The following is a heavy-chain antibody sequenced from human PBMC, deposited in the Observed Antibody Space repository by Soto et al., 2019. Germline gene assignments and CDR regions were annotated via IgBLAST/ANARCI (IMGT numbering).Heavy chain of an antibody. CDR1: GYTFIDYY. V-gene: IGHV1-2*02. CDR3: ARPPGYISDWYYFDL. J-gene: IGHJ4*02. Sequence: QVQLVQAGAEVKKPGASVKVSCEASGYTFIDYYMHWVRQAPGQGFEWMGRISPKSGCTNYAQKFQGRVTMTWDTSLNTAYMELSSLMSEDTAGYYCARPPGYISDWYYFDLWGQGTLVTFSS. D-gene: IGHD6-19*01. CDR2: ISPKSGCT.